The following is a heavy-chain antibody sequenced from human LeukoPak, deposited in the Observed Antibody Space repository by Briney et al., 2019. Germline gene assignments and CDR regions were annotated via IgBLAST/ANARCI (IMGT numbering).Heavy chain of an antibody. CDR1: VFTFTNAC. D-gene: IGHD3-9*01. Sequence: GGSLRLSCAASVFTFTNACMSWVRQAPGKGLEWVGHIKSKTDGGTTDYAAPVKGRFTISRDDSKNKMYLQMRRMKTEDSAVYYCTTLLNYWGQGTLVTVSS. V-gene: IGHV3-15*01. CDR3: TTLLNY. CDR2: IKSKTDGGTT. J-gene: IGHJ4*02.